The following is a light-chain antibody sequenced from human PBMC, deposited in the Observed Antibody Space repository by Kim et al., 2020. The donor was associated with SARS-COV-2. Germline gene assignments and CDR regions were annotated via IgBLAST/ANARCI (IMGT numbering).Light chain of an antibody. CDR3: QQDGSTPWT. CDR1: QRVSSSD. CDR2: GAS. J-gene: IGKJ1*01. Sequence: PVERATIFGRARQRVSSSDLAWYQHKPGQAPRVLIYGASSRATGIPDRFSGSGSGTDFTFTISRLEPEDFTIYYCQQDGSTPWTFGQGTKVDIK. V-gene: IGKV3-20*01.